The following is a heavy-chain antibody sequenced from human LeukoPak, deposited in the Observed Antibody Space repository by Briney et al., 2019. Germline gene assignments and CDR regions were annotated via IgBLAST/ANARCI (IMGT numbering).Heavy chain of an antibody. CDR3: AKDILTGYYNVGDY. Sequence: GGSLRLSCAASGFTFSSYGMHWVRQAPGKGLEWVAVISYDGSNKYYADSVKGRSTISRDNSKNTLYLQMNSLRAEDTAVYYCAKDILTGYYNVGDYWGQGTLVTVSS. D-gene: IGHD3-9*01. CDR1: GFTFSSYG. J-gene: IGHJ4*02. CDR2: ISYDGSNK. V-gene: IGHV3-30*18.